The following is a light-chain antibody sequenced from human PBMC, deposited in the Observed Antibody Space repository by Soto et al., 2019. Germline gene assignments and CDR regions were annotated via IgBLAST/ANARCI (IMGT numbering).Light chain of an antibody. Sequence: QSVLTQPASVSGSPGQSITISCTGTSSDVGGYNYVSWYQQHPGKAPKLMIYDVSNRPSGVSNSFSGSKSGNTASLTISWRQTDDEADYYCSSYTRSNTGVFGGGSKLTVL. CDR2: DVS. CDR3: SSYTRSNTGV. J-gene: IGLJ3*02. CDR1: SSDVGGYNY. V-gene: IGLV2-14*03.